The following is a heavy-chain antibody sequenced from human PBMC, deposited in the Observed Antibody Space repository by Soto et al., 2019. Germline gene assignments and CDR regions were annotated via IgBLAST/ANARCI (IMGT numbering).Heavy chain of an antibody. CDR2: ISYGGST. V-gene: IGHV4-31*03. CDR3: TRGILV. Sequence: QVQLQESGPGLVKPSQTLSLTCTVSGGSINSGGYCWSWIRQHPGKGLEWIGCISYGGSTSYTASLKSRVTLTEDTSKNQVSLKLSSVPGAKTSVYYCTRGILVWGQGTLITVSS. CDR1: GGSINSGGYC. J-gene: IGHJ4*02. D-gene: IGHD5-18*01.